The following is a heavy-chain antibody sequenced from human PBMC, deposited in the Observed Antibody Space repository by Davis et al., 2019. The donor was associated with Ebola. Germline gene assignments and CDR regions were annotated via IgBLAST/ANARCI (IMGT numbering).Heavy chain of an antibody. CDR3: ARGRTAGYYYYGMDV. CDR2: INHSGST. D-gene: IGHD6-13*01. Sequence: MPSETLSLTCAVYGGSFRGYYWSWIRQPPGKGLEWIGEINHSGSTNYNPSLKSRVTISVDTSKNQFSLKLSSVTAADTAVYYCARGRTAGYYYYGMDVWGQGTTVTVSS. J-gene: IGHJ6*02. V-gene: IGHV4-34*01. CDR1: GGSFRGYY.